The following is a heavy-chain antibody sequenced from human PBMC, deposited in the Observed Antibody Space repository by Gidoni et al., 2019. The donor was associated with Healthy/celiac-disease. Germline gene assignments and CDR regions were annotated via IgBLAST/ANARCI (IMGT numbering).Heavy chain of an antibody. CDR3: TRVLMTTVTTGEWKEDGMDV. Sequence: EVQLVESGGGLVKPGRSLRLSCTASGFTFGDYAMSWFRQAPGKGLEWVGFIRSKAYGGTTEYAASVKGRFTISRDDSKSIAYLQMNSLKTEDTAVYYCTRVLMTTVTTGEWKEDGMDVWGQGTTVTVSS. V-gene: IGHV3-49*05. J-gene: IGHJ6*02. D-gene: IGHD4-17*01. CDR1: GFTFGDYA. CDR2: IRSKAYGGTT.